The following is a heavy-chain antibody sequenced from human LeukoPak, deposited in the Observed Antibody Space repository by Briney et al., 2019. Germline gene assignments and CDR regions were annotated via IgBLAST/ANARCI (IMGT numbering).Heavy chain of an antibody. Sequence: PGGSLRLSCAVSGFRFSDYAMHWVRQAPSKGLEWVEVISYDGSVKYYADSVKGRFTISRDNSKNTLDLQMNSLRAEDTAVYYCARDRHCSTNTCYVSNWFDPWGQGTRVSVSS. CDR3: ARDRHCSTNTCYVSNWFDP. CDR1: GFRFSDYA. V-gene: IGHV3-30*04. D-gene: IGHD2-2*01. J-gene: IGHJ5*02. CDR2: ISYDGSVK.